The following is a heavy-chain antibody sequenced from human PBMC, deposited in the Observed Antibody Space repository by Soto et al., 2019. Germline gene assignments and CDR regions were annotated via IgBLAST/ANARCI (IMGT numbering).Heavy chain of an antibody. CDR3: SYGDSPGPIDH. Sequence: PSETLSLTCSVSGASISSYYCSWCRQAPGKGLEYIGYIHNGERTNYNPSLESRVTISADTSKNQFSLRLSSVTAADTAMYYCSYGDSPGPIDHWGQGTLVTVSS. J-gene: IGHJ4*02. D-gene: IGHD4-17*01. CDR1: GASISSYY. V-gene: IGHV4-59*01. CDR2: IHNGERT.